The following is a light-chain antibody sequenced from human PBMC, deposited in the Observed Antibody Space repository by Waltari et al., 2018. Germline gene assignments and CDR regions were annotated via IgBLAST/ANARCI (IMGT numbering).Light chain of an antibody. CDR1: QSISEY. CDR2: KAS. V-gene: IGKV1-5*03. J-gene: IGKJ1*01. CDR3: QQYNTYSGT. Sequence: DIQMTQSPSTLSASVGDRVTITCRASQSISEYLAWYQQKPGKAPNLLIYKASSLESGVPSRFSGSGSGTEFTLTISSLQPDDFATYYCQQYNTYSGTFGRGTTVDVK.